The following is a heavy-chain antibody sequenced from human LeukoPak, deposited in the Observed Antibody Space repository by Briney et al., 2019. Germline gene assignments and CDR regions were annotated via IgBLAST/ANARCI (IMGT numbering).Heavy chain of an antibody. CDR2: IYYSGST. J-gene: IGHJ4*02. CDR3: ARVYYDSSGYYFLIDY. D-gene: IGHD3-22*01. V-gene: IGHV4-31*03. Sequence: SETLSLTCTVSGGPISSGGYYWSWIRQHPGKGLEWIGYIYYSGSTYYNPSLKSRVTISVDTSKNQFSLKLSSVTAADTAVYYCARVYYDSSGYYFLIDYWGQGTLVTVSS. CDR1: GGPISSGGYY.